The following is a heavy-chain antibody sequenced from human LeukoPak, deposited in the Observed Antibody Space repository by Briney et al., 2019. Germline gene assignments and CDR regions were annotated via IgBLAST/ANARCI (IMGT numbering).Heavy chain of an antibody. CDR2: ISGSSGST. J-gene: IGHJ4*02. D-gene: IGHD6-19*01. Sequence: PGGSLRLSCAASGFTFSSYALSWVRQAPGKGLECVSAISGSSGSTYSADSLKGRFTISRDNSKNTLYLQINSLRTDDTAVFYCARGGLGSAFDNWGQGTLVTVSS. CDR3: ARGGLGSAFDN. CDR1: GFTFSSYA. V-gene: IGHV3-23*01.